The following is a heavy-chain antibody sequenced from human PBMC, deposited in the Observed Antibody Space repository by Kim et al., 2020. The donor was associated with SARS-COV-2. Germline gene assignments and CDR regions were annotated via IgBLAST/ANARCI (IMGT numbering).Heavy chain of an antibody. Sequence: STYYANSVKGRFTISRDNSKNTLYLKMNSLRAEDTAVYYCARDLDYYGMDVWGQGTTVTVSS. V-gene: IGHV3-53*01. CDR3: ARDLDYYGMDV. J-gene: IGHJ6*02. CDR2: ST.